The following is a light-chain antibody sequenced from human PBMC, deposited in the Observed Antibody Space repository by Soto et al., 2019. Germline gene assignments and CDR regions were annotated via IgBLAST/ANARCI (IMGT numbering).Light chain of an antibody. Sequence: EIVLTQSPGTLSLSPGERATLSCRASQSVSSSFLAWYQQKPGQAPRLLIYGASSRATGIPDRFSGSGSGKGVPLTISRLEPEECAVYYWQWYCSLPRTFRQGTKVESK. CDR2: GAS. CDR3: QWYCSLPRT. CDR1: QSVSSSF. J-gene: IGKJ1*01. V-gene: IGKV3-20*01.